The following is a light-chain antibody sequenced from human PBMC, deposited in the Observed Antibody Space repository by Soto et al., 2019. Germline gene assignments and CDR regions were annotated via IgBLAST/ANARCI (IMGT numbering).Light chain of an antibody. CDR1: QSPLHSNGYNY. J-gene: IGKJ1*01. Sequence: DIVMTQSPLSLPFTPGEPASISCSSSQSPLHSNGYNYLDWYLQKPGQSPQLLIYLGSNRASGVPDRFIGSGSGTDFTLKISRVEAEDVGVYYCMQALQSTWTFGQGTKVEIK. V-gene: IGKV2-28*01. CDR2: LGS. CDR3: MQALQSTWT.